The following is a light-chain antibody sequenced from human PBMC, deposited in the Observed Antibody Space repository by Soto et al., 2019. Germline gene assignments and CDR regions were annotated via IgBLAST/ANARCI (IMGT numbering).Light chain of an antibody. CDR3: QQRSNWPFT. V-gene: IGKV3-11*01. Sequence: ELVLTQSPATLSLSPGEGDTLSCRASQSVSSYLAWYQQKPGQAPRLLIYDASNRATGIPARFSGSGSGTDFTLTISSLEPEDFAVYYCQQRSNWPFTFGQGTRLEIK. J-gene: IGKJ5*01. CDR2: DAS. CDR1: QSVSSY.